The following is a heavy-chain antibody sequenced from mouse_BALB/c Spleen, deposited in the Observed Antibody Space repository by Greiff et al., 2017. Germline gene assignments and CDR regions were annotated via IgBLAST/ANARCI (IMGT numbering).Heavy chain of an antibody. CDR1: GFTFSSYG. V-gene: IGHV5-6*01. CDR3: AREDGGYYVAY. CDR2: ISSGGGYT. Sequence: EVQLVESGGDLVKPGGSLKLSCAASGFTFSSYGMSWVRQTPDKRLEWVATISSGGGYTYYPDSVKGRFTISRDNAKNTLYLQMSSLKSEDTAMYYCAREDGGYYVAYWGQGTLVTVSA. J-gene: IGHJ3*01. D-gene: IGHD2-3*01.